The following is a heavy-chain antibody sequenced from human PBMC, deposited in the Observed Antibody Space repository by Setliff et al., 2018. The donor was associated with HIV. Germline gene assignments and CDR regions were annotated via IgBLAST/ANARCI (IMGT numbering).Heavy chain of an antibody. CDR1: SVSFSSYS. V-gene: IGHV4-59*01. D-gene: IGHD3-3*01. CDR3: ARSPPTTFWSGYTYYYYMDV. J-gene: IGHJ6*03. Sequence: PSETLSLTCTVSSVSFSSYSWTWIRQPPGKGLEWIGSINYRGNTYYNPSLKSRAAISVDTSKNQFSLKLNSVTAADTAVYYCARSPPTTFWSGYTYYYYMDVWGKGTTVTVSS. CDR2: INYRGNT.